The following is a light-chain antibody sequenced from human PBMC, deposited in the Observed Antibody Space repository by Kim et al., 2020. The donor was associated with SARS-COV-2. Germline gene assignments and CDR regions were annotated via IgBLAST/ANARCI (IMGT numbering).Light chain of an antibody. Sequence: QSAQTQARSVSGSPGQSVTISCTGTSSDVGGYNYVSWYQQHPGKAPKLMIYDVSERPSGVPDRFSGSKSGNTASLTISGLQAEDEADYYCCSYAGSYTHYVFGTGTKVTVL. CDR3: CSYAGSYTHYV. V-gene: IGLV2-11*01. CDR1: SSDVGGYNY. J-gene: IGLJ1*01. CDR2: DVS.